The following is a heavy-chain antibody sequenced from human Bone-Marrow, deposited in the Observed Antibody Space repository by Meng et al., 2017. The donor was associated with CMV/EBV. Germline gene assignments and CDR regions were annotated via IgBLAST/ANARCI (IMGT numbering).Heavy chain of an antibody. D-gene: IGHD6-19*01. CDR2: ISRSSSYI. CDR3: AKDAVAVAGTWWFDP. Sequence: GESLKISCAASGFTFSSYSMNWVRQAPGKGLEWVSFISRSSSYIYNADSVKGRFTISRDNSKNTLYLQMNSLRAEDTAVYYCAKDAVAVAGTWWFDPWGQGTLVTVSS. V-gene: IGHV3-21*04. J-gene: IGHJ5*02. CDR1: GFTFSSYS.